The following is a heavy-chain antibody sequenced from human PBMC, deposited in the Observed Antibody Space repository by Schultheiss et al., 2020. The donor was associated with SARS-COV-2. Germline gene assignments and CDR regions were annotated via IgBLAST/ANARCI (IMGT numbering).Heavy chain of an antibody. D-gene: IGHD6-13*01. CDR2: IYYSGST. Sequence: SETLSLTCAVYGGSFSSYYWSWIRQPPGKGLEWIGYIYYSGSTNYNPSLKSRVTISVDTSKNQFSLKLSSVTAADTAVYYCARASSSSRDYYYYGMDVWGQGTTVTVSS. J-gene: IGHJ6*02. V-gene: IGHV4-59*01. CDR3: ARASSSSRDYYYYGMDV. CDR1: GGSFSSYY.